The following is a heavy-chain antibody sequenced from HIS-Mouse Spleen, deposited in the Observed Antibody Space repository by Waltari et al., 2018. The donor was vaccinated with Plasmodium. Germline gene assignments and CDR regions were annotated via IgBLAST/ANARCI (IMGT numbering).Heavy chain of an antibody. CDR3: ARAFYSSSWFDY. J-gene: IGHJ4*02. CDR1: GGSFRGYY. V-gene: IGHV4-34*01. CDR2: INHSGST. Sequence: QVQLQQWGAGLLKPSETLSLTRAVYGGSFRGYYWRWVRQPPGKGREWIGEINHSGSTNYNPSLKSRVTISVDTSKNQFSLKLSSVTAADTAVYYCARAFYSSSWFDYWGQGTLVTVSS. D-gene: IGHD6-13*01.